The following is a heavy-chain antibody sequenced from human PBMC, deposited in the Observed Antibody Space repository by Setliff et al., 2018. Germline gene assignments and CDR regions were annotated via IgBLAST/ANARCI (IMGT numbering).Heavy chain of an antibody. CDR1: GYISTNYW. CDR2: IYPGDSDT. J-gene: IGHJ3*01. CDR3: TRHEDRNKCTSSSCYRENDAFDV. D-gene: IGHD2-2*01. V-gene: IGHV5-51*01. Sequence: HGESLKISCKASGYISTNYWIGWVRQMPGKGLEWMGVIYPGDSDTRYSPSFQGQVTISADKSINTAYLQWSSLKASDTAIYYCTRHEDRNKCTSSSCYRENDAFDVWGQGAMVTVSS.